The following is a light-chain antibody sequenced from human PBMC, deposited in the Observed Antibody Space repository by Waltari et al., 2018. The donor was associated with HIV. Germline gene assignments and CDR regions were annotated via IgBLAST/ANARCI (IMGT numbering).Light chain of an antibody. Sequence: QSVLTQPPSVSAAPGQKVTISCSGSSSNIGNNFVSWYQQLPGTAPKLLIYENNKRPSGIPDRFSGSKSATSATLDITGLQTGDEADYHCGAWDSSLTVGMFGGGTKLTVL. V-gene: IGLV1-51*02. CDR1: SSNIGNNF. CDR3: GAWDSSLTVGM. J-gene: IGLJ3*02. CDR2: ENN.